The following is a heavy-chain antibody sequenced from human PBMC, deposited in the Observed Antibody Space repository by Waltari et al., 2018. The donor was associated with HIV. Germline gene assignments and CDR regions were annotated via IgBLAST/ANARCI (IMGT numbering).Heavy chain of an antibody. V-gene: IGHV3-33*01. Sequence: QVQLVESGGGVVQPGRSLRLSCAASGFTFSNFAMHWVRQAPGKGMGWVAVIWYDGDKKYYAHSVKGRFTISRDNSKNTLYLQMNSLRVEDTAVYYCARGGYYYDISGYYHYWGQGTLVTVSS. CDR2: IWYDGDKK. CDR3: ARGGYYYDISGYYHY. D-gene: IGHD3-22*01. J-gene: IGHJ4*02. CDR1: GFTFSNFA.